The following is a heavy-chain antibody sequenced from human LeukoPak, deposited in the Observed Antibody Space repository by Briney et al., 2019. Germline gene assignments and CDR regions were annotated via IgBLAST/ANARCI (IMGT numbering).Heavy chain of an antibody. CDR2: ISGNGENT. Sequence: ASVKVSCKASGYTYTTYVISWVRQAPGQGLEWMGWISGNGENTKYVQEFQGRVTMTTDTSTSTAYMDLRSLRSDDTAIYYCARVHGYYIGLYYFDYWGQGTLVTVSS. V-gene: IGHV1-18*01. J-gene: IGHJ4*02. CDR3: ARVHGYYIGLYYFDY. CDR1: GYTYTTYV. D-gene: IGHD4-17*01.